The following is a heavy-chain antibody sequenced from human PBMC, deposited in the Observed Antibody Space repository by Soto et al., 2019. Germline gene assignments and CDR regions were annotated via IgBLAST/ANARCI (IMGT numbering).Heavy chain of an antibody. CDR3: ARDGKVSGSATHWFDP. Sequence: SETLSLTCAVSGGSINSSNWWSWVRQPPGKGLEWIGEIYHSGSTNYNPSLKSRVTISVDTSKNQFSLELSSVTAADTAVYYCARDGKVSGSATHWFDPWGQGTLVTVS. CDR1: GGSINSSNW. D-gene: IGHD1-26*01. V-gene: IGHV4-4*02. J-gene: IGHJ5*02. CDR2: IYHSGST.